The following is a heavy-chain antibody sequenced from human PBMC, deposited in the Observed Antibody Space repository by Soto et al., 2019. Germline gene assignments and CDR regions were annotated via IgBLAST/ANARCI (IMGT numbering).Heavy chain of an antibody. Sequence: QVQLVQSGAEVKKPGASVKVSCKASGYTFTSYGISWVRQAPGQGLEWMGWISAYNGNTNYAQKLQGRVTMTPDTSTSTAYMELRSLRSDDTAVYYCASGISRGSGSYMHYYYGMDVWGQGTTVTVSS. CDR2: ISAYNGNT. CDR1: GYTFTSYG. CDR3: ASGISRGSGSYMHYYYGMDV. J-gene: IGHJ6*02. D-gene: IGHD3-10*01. V-gene: IGHV1-18*01.